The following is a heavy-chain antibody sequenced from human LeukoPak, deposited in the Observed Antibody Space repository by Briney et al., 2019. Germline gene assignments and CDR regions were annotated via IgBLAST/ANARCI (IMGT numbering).Heavy chain of an antibody. Sequence: KISCKASGGTFSSYAISWVRQAPGQGLEWMGRIIPILGIANYAQKFQGRVTITADKSTSTAYMELSSLRSEDTAVYYCASRVGGMDVWGQGTTVTVSS. D-gene: IGHD1-26*01. CDR1: GGTFSSYA. J-gene: IGHJ6*02. V-gene: IGHV1-69*04. CDR3: ASRVGGMDV. CDR2: IIPILGIA.